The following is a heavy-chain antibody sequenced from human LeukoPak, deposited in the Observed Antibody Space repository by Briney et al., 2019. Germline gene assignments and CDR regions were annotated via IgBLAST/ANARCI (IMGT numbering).Heavy chain of an antibody. CDR1: GFTFSDYY. CDR3: ARGAGSYRPY. J-gene: IGHJ4*02. Sequence: GGSLRLSCAASGFTFSDYYMSWIRQDPGKGLEWVSFITSSGSTVYYADSVKGRFTISRDNAKNSLYLQMNSLGAEDTAVYYCARGAGSYRPYWGQGTLVTVSS. CDR2: ITSSGSTV. D-gene: IGHD3-16*02. V-gene: IGHV3-11*04.